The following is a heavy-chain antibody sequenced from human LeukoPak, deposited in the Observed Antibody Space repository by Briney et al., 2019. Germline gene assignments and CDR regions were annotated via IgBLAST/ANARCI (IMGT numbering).Heavy chain of an antibody. D-gene: IGHD2-15*01. Sequence: GGSLRLSCAASGFTFSSYAMSWVRQAPGKGLEWVSAISGSGGSTYYADSVKGRFSISRDNCKNTLYLQMNSLRAEDTAVYYCAKFALRYCSGGSCHPFDYWGQGTLVTVSS. J-gene: IGHJ4*02. V-gene: IGHV3-23*01. CDR2: ISGSGGST. CDR3: AKFALRYCSGGSCHPFDY. CDR1: GFTFSSYA.